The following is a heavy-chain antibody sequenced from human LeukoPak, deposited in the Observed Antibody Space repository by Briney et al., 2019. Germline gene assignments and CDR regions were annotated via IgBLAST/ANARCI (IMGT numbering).Heavy chain of an antibody. V-gene: IGHV1-46*01. D-gene: IGHD5-24*01. CDR3: ARIRDGYNDAYDI. Sequence: ASVKVSCKASGYTFTNYYIHWVRQAPGQGLEWMGLINPGGGNANYAQNFQGRVTMTRDTSASTVYMELSSLRSEDTAIYYCARIRDGYNDAYDIWGQGTVVTVPS. CDR2: INPGGGNA. J-gene: IGHJ3*02. CDR1: GYTFTNYY.